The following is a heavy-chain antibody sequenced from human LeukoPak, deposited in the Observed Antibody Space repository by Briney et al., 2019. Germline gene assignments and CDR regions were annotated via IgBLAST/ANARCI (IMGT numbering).Heavy chain of an antibody. CDR1: GYTFTGYY. J-gene: IGHJ3*01. CDR3: ARDLYYYDSSGSAG. V-gene: IGHV1-2*02. D-gene: IGHD3-22*01. Sequence: ASVKVSCKASGYTFTGYYMHWVRQAPGQGLEWMGWINPNSGGTNYAQKFQGRVTMTRDTSISTAYMELSRLRSDDTAVYYCARDLYYYDSSGSAGWGQGTMVTVSS. CDR2: INPNSGGT.